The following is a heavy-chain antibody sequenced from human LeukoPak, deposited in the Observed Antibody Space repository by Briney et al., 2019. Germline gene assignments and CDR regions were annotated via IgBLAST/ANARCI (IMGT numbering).Heavy chain of an antibody. CDR2: IYYSGGT. V-gene: IGHV4-59*01. CDR3: ATMLFYDFWSGSFGAFDI. Sequence: SETLSLTCTVSGGSISSYYWSWSRQPPGRGLEWIGYIYYSGGTNYNPSLKSRVTISVDTSKNQFSLKLSSVTAADTAVYYCATMLFYDFWSGSFGAFDIWGQGTMVTVSS. D-gene: IGHD3-3*01. CDR1: GGSISSYY. J-gene: IGHJ3*02.